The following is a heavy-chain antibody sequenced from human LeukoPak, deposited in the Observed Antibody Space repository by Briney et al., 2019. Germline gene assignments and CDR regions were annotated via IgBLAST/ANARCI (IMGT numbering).Heavy chain of an antibody. CDR1: GFTFSSYW. CDR2: IKQDGSEK. V-gene: IGHV3-7*01. CDR3: ARDLCSGGSCSDY. J-gene: IGHJ4*02. D-gene: IGHD2-15*01. Sequence: GGSLRLSCAASGFTFSSYWMSWVRQAPGKGLEWVAIIKQDGSEKYYVDSVKGRFTISRDDAKNSLYLQMNSLRAEDTAVYYCARDLCSGGSCSDYWGQGTLVTVSS.